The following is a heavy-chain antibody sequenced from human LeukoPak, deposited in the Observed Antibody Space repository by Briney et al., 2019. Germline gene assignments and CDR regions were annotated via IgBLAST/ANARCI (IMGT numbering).Heavy chain of an antibody. Sequence: PSQTLSLTCAVSGGSISSGGYSWSWIRQPPGKGLEWIGYIYHSGSTYYNPSLKSRVTISVDRSKNQFSLKLSSVTAADTAVYYCARVGSSWYHDYWGQGTLVTVSS. V-gene: IGHV4-30-2*01. D-gene: IGHD6-13*01. CDR2: IYHSGST. J-gene: IGHJ4*02. CDR3: ARVGSSWYHDY. CDR1: GGSISSGGYS.